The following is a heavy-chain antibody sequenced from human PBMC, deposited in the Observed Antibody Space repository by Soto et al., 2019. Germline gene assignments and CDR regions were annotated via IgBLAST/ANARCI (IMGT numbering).Heavy chain of an antibody. CDR1: GFTFSNYA. J-gene: IGHJ4*02. CDR2: INYSDGST. V-gene: IGHV3-23*01. D-gene: IGHD3-10*01. CDR3: AKKFSYGSGTYLYYFDY. Sequence: EVQLLESGGGLVQPGGSLRLSCAASGFTFSNYAMTWVRQAPGKGLEWVSTINYSDGSTYYADSVKGRFTVSRDNSKNTLYLQMNSLRAEDTAVYYCAKKFSYGSGTYLYYFDYWGQGTLVTVSS.